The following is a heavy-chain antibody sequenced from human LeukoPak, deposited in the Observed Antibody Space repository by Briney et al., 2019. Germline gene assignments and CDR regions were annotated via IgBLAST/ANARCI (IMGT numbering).Heavy chain of an antibody. D-gene: IGHD3-10*01. Sequence: GGSLRLSCAASGFTVSSNYMSWVRQAPGKGLEWVSVIYSGGSTYYADSVKGRFTISRDNSKNTLYLQMNSLRPEDTAVYYCAKGPHYYGSGSYSLRQNYYMDVWGKGTTVTISS. V-gene: IGHV3-53*05. J-gene: IGHJ6*03. CDR3: AKGPHYYGSGSYSLRQNYYMDV. CDR2: IYSGGST. CDR1: GFTVSSNY.